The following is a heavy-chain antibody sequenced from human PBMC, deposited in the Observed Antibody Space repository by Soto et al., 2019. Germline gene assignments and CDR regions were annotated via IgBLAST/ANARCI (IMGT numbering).Heavy chain of an antibody. D-gene: IGHD3-10*01. V-gene: IGHV1-24*01. CDR3: ATDIKVGRLDY. CDR1: GYTLTELS. J-gene: IGHJ4*02. CDR2: FDPEDGET. Sequence: ASMKVYCKVSGYTLTELSMQWVRQAPGKGLEWMGGFDPEDGETIYAQKFQGRVTMTEDTSTDTAYMELSSLRSEDTAVYYCATDIKVGRLDYWGQGTLVTVSS.